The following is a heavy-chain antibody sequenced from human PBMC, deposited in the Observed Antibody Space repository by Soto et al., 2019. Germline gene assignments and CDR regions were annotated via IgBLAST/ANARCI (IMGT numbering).Heavy chain of an antibody. Sequence: QVQLVQSGAEEKKPGASVKVSCKASGYTFTSYGLHWVRQAPGQRLEWMGWINAGNGNTKYSQKFQGRVTITRDTSASTVAPGLSSPTSEDTAVYYCASTPLAATPYGMDVWCQGTTATVSS. J-gene: IGHJ6*02. CDR2: INAGNGNT. CDR1: GYTFTSYG. D-gene: IGHD1-26*01. V-gene: IGHV1-3*05. CDR3: ASTPLAATPYGMDV.